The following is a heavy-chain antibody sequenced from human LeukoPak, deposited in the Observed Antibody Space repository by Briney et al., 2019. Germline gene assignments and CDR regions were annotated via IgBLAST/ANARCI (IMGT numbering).Heavy chain of an antibody. Sequence: GRSLRLSCAASGFTFSSYAMHWVRQAPGKGLEWVAVISYDGSNKYYADSVKGRFTISRDNSKNTLYLQMNSLRAEDTAVYYCARSIAVAGYWGDFDYWGQGTLVTVSS. CDR1: GFTFSSYA. CDR2: ISYDGSNK. D-gene: IGHD6-19*01. CDR3: ARSIAVAGYWGDFDY. V-gene: IGHV3-30-3*01. J-gene: IGHJ4*02.